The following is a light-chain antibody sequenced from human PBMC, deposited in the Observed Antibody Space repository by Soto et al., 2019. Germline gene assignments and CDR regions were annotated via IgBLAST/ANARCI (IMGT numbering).Light chain of an antibody. Sequence: EIVLTQSPATLSTFPGDRVTLSCRASQAVNTRLAWYQHRPGQAPRLLIYLASNRAAGVPARFSGSGSGTDFTLTTSDVESEDFAVYYCHQRQSWPRTFGPGTTVDI. J-gene: IGKJ3*01. V-gene: IGKV3-11*01. CDR3: HQRQSWPRT. CDR1: QAVNTR. CDR2: LAS.